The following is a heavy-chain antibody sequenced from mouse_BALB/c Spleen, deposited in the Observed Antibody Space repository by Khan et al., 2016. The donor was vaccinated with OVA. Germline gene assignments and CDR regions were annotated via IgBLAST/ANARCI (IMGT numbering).Heavy chain of an antibody. Sequence: QVQLKQSGPGLVRPSQSLSITCTVSGFSLTTYGVHWVRQSPGKGLEWLGVIWSGGSTDYSAAFISRLSISKDNSKNQVFFKMNSLQPNDTAIYYCARNYDYDEGLAYWGQGTLVTVSA. CDR1: GFSLTTYG. CDR2: IWSGGST. CDR3: ARNYDYDEGLAY. D-gene: IGHD2-4*01. J-gene: IGHJ3*01. V-gene: IGHV2-2*02.